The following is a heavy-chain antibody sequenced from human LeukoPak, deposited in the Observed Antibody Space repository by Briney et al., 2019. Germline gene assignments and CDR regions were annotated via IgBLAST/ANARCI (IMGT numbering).Heavy chain of an antibody. J-gene: IGHJ4*02. D-gene: IGHD2-15*01. Sequence: ASVKVSCKASGYTFTSYDINWVRQATGQGLEWMGWMNPNSGNTGYAQKFQGGVTMTRNTSISTAYMELSSLRSEDTAVYYCARGLVCSGGSCYSRPFDYWGQGTLVTVSS. V-gene: IGHV1-8*01. CDR2: MNPNSGNT. CDR1: GYTFTSYD. CDR3: ARGLVCSGGSCYSRPFDY.